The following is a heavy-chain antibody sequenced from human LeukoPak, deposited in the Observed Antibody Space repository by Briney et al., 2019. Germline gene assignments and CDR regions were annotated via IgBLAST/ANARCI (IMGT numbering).Heavy chain of an antibody. J-gene: IGHJ1*01. CDR3: ARDYTLTLGTTTYFQH. CDR2: INTNTGNP. D-gene: IGHD1-7*01. CDR1: GYIFDIYA. V-gene: IGHV7-4-1*02. Sequence: GALVKVSCKASGYIFDIYALIWVRQAPGQGLEWMGWINTNTGNPTYAQGFTGRFVFSLDTSVSTAYLQISSLKAEDTAVYYCARDYTLTLGTTTYFQHWGQGTLVTVSS.